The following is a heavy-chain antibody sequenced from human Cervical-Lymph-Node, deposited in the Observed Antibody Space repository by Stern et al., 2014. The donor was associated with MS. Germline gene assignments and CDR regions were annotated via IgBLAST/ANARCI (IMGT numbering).Heavy chain of an antibody. V-gene: IGHV1-69*06. CDR3: SRAHAGQGGEIDY. Sequence: QLVQSGAEVKKPGSSVKVSCKASGATLSNYAISWVRQAPGQGLEWMGGIIPIFDKPNYAQKVQGRLTITADKSTNTAFIELTSLTSADTAVYYCSRAHAGQGGEIDYWGQGTLVTVSS. CDR1: GATLSNYA. CDR2: IIPIFDKP. J-gene: IGHJ4*02. D-gene: IGHD3-10*01.